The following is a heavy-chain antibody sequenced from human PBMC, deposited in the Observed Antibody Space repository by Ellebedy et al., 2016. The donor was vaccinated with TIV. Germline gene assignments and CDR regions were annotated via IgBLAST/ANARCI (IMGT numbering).Heavy chain of an antibody. CDR3: AKLPVAYNWNYADDY. J-gene: IGHJ4*02. V-gene: IGHV3-23*01. D-gene: IGHD1-7*01. CDR2: IGGTGGTT. Sequence: GESLKISCAASGISLRSYAMSWVRQAPGKGLEWVSTIGGTGGTTYYRESVKGRFTISRDTSRNTLYLQISSLRAEDTAVYYCAKLPVAYNWNYADDYWGQGALVTVPS. CDR1: GISLRSYA.